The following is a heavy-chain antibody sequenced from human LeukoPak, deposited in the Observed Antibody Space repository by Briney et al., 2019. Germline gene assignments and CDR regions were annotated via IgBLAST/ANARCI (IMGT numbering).Heavy chain of an antibody. CDR1: GGSISGYY. CDR2: MSTSGNS. CDR3: ARESGSMRWFDP. D-gene: IGHD6-25*01. J-gene: IGHJ5*02. Sequence: PSETLSLTCTVSGGSISGYYWSWIRQPAGKGLEWIARMSTSGNSNYIPSLVSRVTMSVATSKNQFSLNLSTMTAADTAVYYCARESGSMRWFDPWGQGTLVTVSS. V-gene: IGHV4-4*07.